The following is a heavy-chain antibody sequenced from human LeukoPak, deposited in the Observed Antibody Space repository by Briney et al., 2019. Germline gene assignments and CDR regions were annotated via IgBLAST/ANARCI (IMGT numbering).Heavy chain of an antibody. D-gene: IGHD4-23*01. CDR1: GFTFSSYG. CDR2: IRYDGSNK. Sequence: GGSLRLSCAASGFTFSSYGMHWVRQAPGKGLEWVAFIRYDGSNKYYADSVKGRFTISRDNSKNTLYLQMNSLRAEDTAVYYCAKDQGSGGNSRSSFDYWGQGTLVTVSS. J-gene: IGHJ4*02. V-gene: IGHV3-30*02. CDR3: AKDQGSGGNSRSSFDY.